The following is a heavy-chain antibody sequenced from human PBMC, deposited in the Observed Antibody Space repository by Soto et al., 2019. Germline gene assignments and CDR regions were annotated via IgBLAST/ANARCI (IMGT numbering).Heavy chain of an antibody. CDR3: ATPGSLDYDFGTAPVNY. D-gene: IGHD3-3*01. J-gene: IGHJ4*02. Sequence: EVQLLESGGGLVQPGGSLRLSCAASGFTFTIYAMTWVRQAPGKGLEWVSAISGSGADTYYADSVKGRFTISRDNSEYTLYLQMNSLRAEDTAVYYCATPGSLDYDFGTAPVNYWGQGTLVTVSS. CDR1: GFTFTIYA. CDR2: ISGSGADT. V-gene: IGHV3-23*01.